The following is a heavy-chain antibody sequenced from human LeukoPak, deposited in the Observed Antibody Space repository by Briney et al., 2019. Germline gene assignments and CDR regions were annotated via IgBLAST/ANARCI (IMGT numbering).Heavy chain of an antibody. D-gene: IGHD2-21*01. V-gene: IGHV4-39*07. CDR1: GVSIKTNSDY. J-gene: IGHJ4*02. CDR2: IYHVGGT. Sequence: SETLSLTCNVSGVSIKTNSDYWAWLRQPPGKGLEWIGSIYHVGGTYYNPSLKSRVTISIDTSKNQFFLKLSSVTAADTAVYYCARDTVSCGGDCHYHDYWGQGTLVTVSS. CDR3: ARDTVSCGGDCHYHDY.